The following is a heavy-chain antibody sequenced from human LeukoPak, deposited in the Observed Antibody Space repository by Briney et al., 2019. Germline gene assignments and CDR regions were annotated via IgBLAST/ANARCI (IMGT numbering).Heavy chain of an antibody. J-gene: IGHJ4*02. CDR2: INHSGST. D-gene: IGHD3-22*01. CDR3: ARAIYDSSGYYGSDY. CDR1: GFTFSTYA. V-gene: IGHV4-34*01. Sequence: GSLRLSCAASGFTFSTYAMSWIRQPPGKGLEWIGEINHSGSTNYNPSLKSRVTISVDTSKNQFSLKLSSVTAADTAVYYCARAIYDSSGYYGSDYWGQGTLVTVSS.